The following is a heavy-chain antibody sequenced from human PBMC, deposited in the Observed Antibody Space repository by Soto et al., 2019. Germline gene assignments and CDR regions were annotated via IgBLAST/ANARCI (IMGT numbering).Heavy chain of an antibody. Sequence: QVQLVQSGAEVKKPGASVTVSCKASGYTFTSYGISWVRQAPGQGLEWMGWISSYNGDTNYAQNLQGRVTMTTDTSTSKADMERRSLRADDTAVYYCARSMATIGGSWFDPWGQGTLVTVSS. J-gene: IGHJ5*02. CDR2: ISSYNGDT. D-gene: IGHD5-12*01. V-gene: IGHV1-18*04. CDR3: ARSMATIGGSWFDP. CDR1: GYTFTSYG.